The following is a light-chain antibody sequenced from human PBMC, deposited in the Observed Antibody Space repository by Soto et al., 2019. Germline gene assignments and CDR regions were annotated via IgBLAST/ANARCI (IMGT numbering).Light chain of an antibody. CDR3: LHDYSYPRT. CDR1: QAIRND. Sequence: IHMTQSASSLSASVGYRVTITCGASQAIRNDLGWYQQKPGKAPKLLIYTASTLQSGVPSRFRGSGSGADFTLTIRSLQPEDSKTYYCLHDYSYPRTFGQGTKVDIK. V-gene: IGKV1-6*01. CDR2: TAS. J-gene: IGKJ1*01.